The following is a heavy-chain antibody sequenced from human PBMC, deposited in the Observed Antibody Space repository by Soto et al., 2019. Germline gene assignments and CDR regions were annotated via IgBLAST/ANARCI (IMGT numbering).Heavy chain of an antibody. D-gene: IGHD2-15*01. Sequence: QVQLVESGGGLVKPGGSLRLSCAASGFTFSDYYMNWIRQPPGKGLQWISYISSSGGTIYYADSVKGRFTVSRDNAKNSLSLQMNSLRAEDTDVYYCARAGDCSGGSCYSGVYFDYWGQGTLVTVSS. CDR3: ARAGDCSGGSCYSGVYFDY. CDR1: GFTFSDYY. J-gene: IGHJ4*02. CDR2: ISSSGGTI. V-gene: IGHV3-11*01.